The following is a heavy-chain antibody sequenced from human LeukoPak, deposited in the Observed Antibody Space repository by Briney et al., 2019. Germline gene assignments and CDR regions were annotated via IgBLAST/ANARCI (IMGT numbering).Heavy chain of an antibody. J-gene: IGHJ4*02. CDR1: GYTFTGYY. Sequence: GDSVKVSCKASGYTFTGYYMHWVRQAPGQGLELMGRINPNSGGTDYAQRFQGRVTMTRDTSISTAYMELSRLRSDDTGVYYCARDRLYDYWGQGTLVTVSS. CDR3: ARDRLYDY. D-gene: IGHD2-15*01. V-gene: IGHV1-2*05. CDR2: INPNSGGT.